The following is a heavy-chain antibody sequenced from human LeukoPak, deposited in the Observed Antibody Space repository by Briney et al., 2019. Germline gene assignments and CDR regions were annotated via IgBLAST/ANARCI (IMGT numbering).Heavy chain of an antibody. CDR1: GYTFTSYD. CDR3: ARRPAVKVRTTSYYYGMDV. CDR2: MNPNSGNT. D-gene: IGHD2/OR15-2a*01. V-gene: IGHV1-8*01. Sequence: ASVKVSCKASGYTFTSYDINWVRQAPGQRLEWMGWMNPNSGNTGYAQKFQGRVTMTRNTSISTAYMELSSLRSEDTAVYYCARRPAVKVRTTSYYYGMDVWGQGTTVTVSS. J-gene: IGHJ6*02.